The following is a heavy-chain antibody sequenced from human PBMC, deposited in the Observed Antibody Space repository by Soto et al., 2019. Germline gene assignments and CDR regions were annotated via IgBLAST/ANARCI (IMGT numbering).Heavy chain of an antibody. CDR3: AKDTYYHDSSGYYTFDY. J-gene: IGHJ4*02. V-gene: IGHV3-30*18. D-gene: IGHD3-22*01. CDR1: GFIFRSYG. Sequence: GGSLRLSCAASGFIFRSYGMHWVRQAPGKGLEWVAAISYDGSNKFYVDPVKGRFAISRDNSKNTVDLQMNSLRVEDTAVFYFAKDTYYHDSSGYYTFDYWGQGTLVTVSS. CDR2: ISYDGSNK.